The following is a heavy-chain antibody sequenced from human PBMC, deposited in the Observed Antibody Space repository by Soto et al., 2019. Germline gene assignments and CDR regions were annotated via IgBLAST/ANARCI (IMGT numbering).Heavy chain of an antibody. V-gene: IGHV3-74*01. Sequence: GGSLRLSCAASGFTFNIYWMHWVRQAPGKGLEWASRIDNDGSATTYADSVKGRFTISRDNAKNTLFLQMNTLRVDDTAVYYCARDNWNSYWGQGTLVTVSS. CDR1: GFTFNIYW. CDR3: ARDNWNSY. D-gene: IGHD1-1*01. J-gene: IGHJ4*02. CDR2: IDNDGSAT.